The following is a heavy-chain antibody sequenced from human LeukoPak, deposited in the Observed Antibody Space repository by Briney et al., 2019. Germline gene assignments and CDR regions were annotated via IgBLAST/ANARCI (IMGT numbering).Heavy chain of an antibody. J-gene: IGHJ4*02. D-gene: IGHD6-13*01. Sequence: ASVKVSCKASGYTFTSYDINWVRQATGQGLERMGWMNPNSGNTGYAQKFQGRVTMTRNTSISTAYMELSSLRSEDTAVYYCARGGIRPVAAAANDYWGQGTLVTVSS. CDR1: GYTFTSYD. CDR2: MNPNSGNT. CDR3: ARGGIRPVAAAANDY. V-gene: IGHV1-8*01.